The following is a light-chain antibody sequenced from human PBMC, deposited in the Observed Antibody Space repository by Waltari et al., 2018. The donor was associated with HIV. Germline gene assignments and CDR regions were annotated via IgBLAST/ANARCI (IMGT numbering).Light chain of an antibody. Sequence: QSVLTQPPSASGTPRQRVTISCSGSSSNIGSNTVNWYQQLPGTAPKLLIYSNNQRPSGVPARFCGPKSGTSASLAISGLQSEDEADYYCAAWDDSLNGFYVFGTGTKVTVL. CDR1: SSNIGSNT. CDR2: SNN. CDR3: AAWDDSLNGFYV. V-gene: IGLV1-44*01. J-gene: IGLJ1*01.